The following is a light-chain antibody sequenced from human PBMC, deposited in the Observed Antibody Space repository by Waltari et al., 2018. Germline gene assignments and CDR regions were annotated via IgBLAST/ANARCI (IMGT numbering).Light chain of an antibody. Sequence: DIQMTQSPSSLSASVGDRVTITCRASQSISSYLNWYQQKPGKAPKLLIYAASSLQSGVPSRFSGSGSGTDFTLTISSLEPEDFAVYYCQQYYRPPFTFGGGTKVEIK. V-gene: IGKV1-39*01. CDR2: AAS. J-gene: IGKJ4*01. CDR1: QSISSY. CDR3: QQYYRPPFT.